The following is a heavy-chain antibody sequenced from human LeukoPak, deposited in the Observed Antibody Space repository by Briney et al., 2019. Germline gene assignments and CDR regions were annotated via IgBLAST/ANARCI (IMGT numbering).Heavy chain of an antibody. CDR3: ARDLGKVGATPTADY. CDR1: GFTFSSYW. J-gene: IGHJ4*02. CDR2: IKTDGSDE. V-gene: IGHV3-7*01. D-gene: IGHD1-26*01. Sequence: PGGSLRLSCSASGFTFSSYWISWVRHPPGKGLEWVANIKTDGSDEYYVDSVKGRFTISRDNAKNSLYLQMNSLRDEDTALYHCARDLGKVGATPTADYWGQGTLVTVSS.